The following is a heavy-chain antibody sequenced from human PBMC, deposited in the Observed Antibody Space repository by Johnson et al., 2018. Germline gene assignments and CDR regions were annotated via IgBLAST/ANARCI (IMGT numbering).Heavy chain of an antibody. CDR3: AGRKYYGSWSRNLYYYYGMDV. V-gene: IGHV1-69*01. D-gene: IGHD3-10*01. Sequence: QVQLVQSGAEVKKPGSSVKVSCKASGGTFSSYAISWVRQAPGQGLEWMGGIIPIFGTANYAQKFQGRVTITADESTSTAYMELSSLNSEDTAVYYCAGRKYYGSWSRNLYYYYGMDVWGQGTTVTVSS. CDR2: IIPIFGTA. J-gene: IGHJ6*02. CDR1: GGTFSSYA.